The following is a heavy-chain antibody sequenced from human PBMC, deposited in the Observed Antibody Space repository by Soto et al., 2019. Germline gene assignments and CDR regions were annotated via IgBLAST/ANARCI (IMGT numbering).Heavy chain of an antibody. Sequence: QLPLQESGPGLVKPSETLSIPCTVSGVSISSSSYYWGWIRQPPGKGLEWIGSIYYSGSTYYNPSLKRRVTIPLDTYKNQFSPMLSGVTGADAAVYYCASRASYYYHSSGYINNWVDPWGQGTLVTVSS. CDR1: GVSISSSSYY. D-gene: IGHD3-22*01. V-gene: IGHV4-39*01. CDR3: ASRASYYYHSSGYINNWVDP. J-gene: IGHJ5*02. CDR2: IYYSGST.